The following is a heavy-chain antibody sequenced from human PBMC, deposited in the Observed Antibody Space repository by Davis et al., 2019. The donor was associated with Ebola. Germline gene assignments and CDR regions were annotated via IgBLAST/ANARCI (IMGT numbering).Heavy chain of an antibody. Sequence: ASVKVSCKASGYTFTGYYMHWVRQAPGQGLEWMGWINPNSGGTNYAQKFQGRVTMTRDTSISTAYMELSRLRSDDTAVYYCATPMSYSSSYDYWGQGTLVTVSS. D-gene: IGHD6-6*01. CDR3: ATPMSYSSSYDY. CDR1: GYTFTGYY. V-gene: IGHV1-2*02. J-gene: IGHJ4*02. CDR2: INPNSGGT.